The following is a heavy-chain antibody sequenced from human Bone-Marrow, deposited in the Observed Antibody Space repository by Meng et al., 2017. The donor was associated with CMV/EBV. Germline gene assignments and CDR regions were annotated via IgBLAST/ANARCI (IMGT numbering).Heavy chain of an antibody. Sequence: GGSLRLSCAASGFTFSDYPMHWVRQTPDKGLEWVAIISYDGNKKYSAESVKGRFTISRGNSKNTLYLQMSGLRAEDTAVYYCAKDYHDSSGYWGYYLDQWGQGTLVTVSS. D-gene: IGHD3-22*01. CDR3: AKDYHDSSGYWGYYLDQ. CDR1: GFTFSDYP. J-gene: IGHJ4*02. CDR2: ISYDGNKK. V-gene: IGHV3-30*04.